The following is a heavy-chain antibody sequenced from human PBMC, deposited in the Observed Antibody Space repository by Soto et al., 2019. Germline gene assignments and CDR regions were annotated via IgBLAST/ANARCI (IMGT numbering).Heavy chain of an antibody. Sequence: QVQLVQSGAEVKKPGASVKVSCKASGYTFTSYYMHWVRQAPGQGLEWMGIINPSGGSTSYAQKFQGRVTMTRDTSTSTVYMELSSLRSEDTAVYYCARDRIMVRGVLFHWFDPWGQGTLVTVSS. CDR2: INPSGGST. D-gene: IGHD3-10*01. V-gene: IGHV1-46*01. CDR1: GYTFTSYY. J-gene: IGHJ5*02. CDR3: ARDRIMVRGVLFHWFDP.